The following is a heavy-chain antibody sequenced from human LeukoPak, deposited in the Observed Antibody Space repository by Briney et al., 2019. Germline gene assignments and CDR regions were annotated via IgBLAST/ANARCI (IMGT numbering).Heavy chain of an antibody. Sequence: SETLSLTCSVSGDSVNSITYYWSWIRQPPGNGLEWIGFVYNSGSTNYNPSLKSRVTISVDTSKNKFSLKLTSVTAADTAIYFCASRAKLYSGSGSPGDAFEIWGQGTMVTVSS. V-gene: IGHV4-61*01. J-gene: IGHJ3*02. CDR1: GDSVNSITYY. CDR2: VYNSGST. CDR3: ASRAKLYSGSGSPGDAFEI. D-gene: IGHD3-10*01.